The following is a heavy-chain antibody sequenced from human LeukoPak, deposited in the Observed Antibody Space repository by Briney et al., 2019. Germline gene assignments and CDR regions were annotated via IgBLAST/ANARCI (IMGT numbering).Heavy chain of an antibody. CDR2: IIPIFGTA. Sequence: ASVKVSCKASGGTFSSCAISWVRQAPGQGLEWMGGIIPIFGTANYAQKFQGRVTITTDESTSTAYMELSSLRSEDTAVYYCARHSMSLRYYFDYWGQGTLVTVSS. CDR1: GGTFSSCA. D-gene: IGHD4-17*01. V-gene: IGHV1-69*05. CDR3: ARHSMSLRYYFDY. J-gene: IGHJ4*02.